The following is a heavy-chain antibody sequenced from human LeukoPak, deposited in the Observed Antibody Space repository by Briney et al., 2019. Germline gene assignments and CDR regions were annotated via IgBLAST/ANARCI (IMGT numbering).Heavy chain of an antibody. CDR3: AGCGGDCYSPDS. D-gene: IGHD2-21*01. V-gene: IGHV3-74*01. CDR1: GFTFSSYW. J-gene: IGHJ4*02. CDR2: ISTDGTST. Sequence: PGGSLRLSCAASGFTFSSYWMHWVRQAPGEGLVWVSRISTDGTSTSYADSVKGRFTISRDNAKSTLYLQMNSLRAEDTAVYYCAGCGGDCYSPDSWGQGALVTVSS.